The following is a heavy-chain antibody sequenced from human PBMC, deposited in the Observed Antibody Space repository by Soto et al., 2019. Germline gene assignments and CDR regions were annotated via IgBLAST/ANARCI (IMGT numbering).Heavy chain of an antibody. Sequence: QVQLVESGGGVVQPGRSLRLSCAASGFTFSSYGMHWVRQAPGKGLEWVAVIWYDGSNKYYADSVKGRFTISRDNSKNALYLQMNSLRAEDTAVYYCARDALGWDYWGQGTLFTVSS. CDR1: GFTFSSYG. V-gene: IGHV3-33*01. CDR2: IWYDGSNK. J-gene: IGHJ4*02. D-gene: IGHD2-15*01. CDR3: ARDALGWDY.